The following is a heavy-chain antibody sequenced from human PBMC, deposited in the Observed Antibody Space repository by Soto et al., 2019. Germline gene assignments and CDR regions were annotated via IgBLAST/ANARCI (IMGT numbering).Heavy chain of an antibody. J-gene: IGHJ5*02. V-gene: IGHV3-48*02. Sequence: GGSLRLSCAASGFSFSTHSMNWVRQAPGKGLEWVSYISSDSSAIHYADSVEGRFTMSRDNAKNSLYLQMNGLRDEDTAVYYCARDKAHRSGVPTSCYSQLDRWGQGTLVTVSS. CDR3: ARDKAHRSGVPTSCYSQLDR. D-gene: IGHD2-2*02. CDR1: GFSFSTHS. CDR2: ISSDSSAI.